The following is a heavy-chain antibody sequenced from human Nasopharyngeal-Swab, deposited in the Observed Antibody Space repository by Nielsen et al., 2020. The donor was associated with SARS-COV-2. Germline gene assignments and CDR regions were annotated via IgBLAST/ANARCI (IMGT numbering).Heavy chain of an antibody. D-gene: IGHD5-24*01. CDR1: GGTFSSYA. V-gene: IGHV1-46*01. CDR2: INPTGGST. J-gene: IGHJ4*02. CDR3: ARDREMATAGLDY. Sequence: ASVKVSCKASGGTFSSYAISWVRQAPGQGLEWMGMINPTGGSTSYAQKFQGRVTLTRDTSTRTVYMEMSSLRSEDTAVYYCARDREMATAGLDYWGQGTLVTVSS.